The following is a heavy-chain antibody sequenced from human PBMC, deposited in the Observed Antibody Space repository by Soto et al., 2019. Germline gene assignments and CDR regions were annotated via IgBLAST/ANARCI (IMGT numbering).Heavy chain of an antibody. CDR1: GGTFSNYA. Sequence: QEQLVQSGAEVKKPGSSVKVSCRASGGTFSNYAISWVRQAPGRGLEWMGGIIPVFGTVVYAQKLQGRVTITADNSTRMAYMELSSLRSDDPAVYYCAKFDPLGELLWFDPWGQGTLVTVSS. D-gene: IGHD3-16*01. J-gene: IGHJ5*02. CDR3: AKFDPLGELLWFDP. CDR2: IIPVFGTV. V-gene: IGHV1-69*06.